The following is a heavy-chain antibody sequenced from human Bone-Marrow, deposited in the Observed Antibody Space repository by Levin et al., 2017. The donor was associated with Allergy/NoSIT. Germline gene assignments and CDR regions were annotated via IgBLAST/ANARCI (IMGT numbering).Heavy chain of an antibody. CDR2: IDPGNGKT. D-gene: IGHD3-22*01. V-gene: IGHV1-3*01. CDR1: GYSFTTYP. CDR3: ARELGYSDGRAWMGGWFDP. J-gene: IGHJ5*02. Sequence: ASVKVSCEAFGYSFTTYPIHWVRQAPGQRLEWMGWIDPGNGKTKYSQSFQGRVSITRDTSATTAYMELRSLRSEDTAVYYCARELGYSDGRAWMGGWFDPWGQGTLVTVSS.